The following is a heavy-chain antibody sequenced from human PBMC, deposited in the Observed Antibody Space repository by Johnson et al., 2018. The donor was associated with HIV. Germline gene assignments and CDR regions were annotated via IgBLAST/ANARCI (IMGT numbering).Heavy chain of an antibody. CDR3: ARKVYYYDSSGYSSDAFDI. J-gene: IGHJ3*02. V-gene: IGHV3-66*01. Sequence: DVQLVESGGGLVQPGGSLRLSCAASGFTVSSNYMSWVRQAPGKGLEWVSVISSGGSTYYADSVKGRFTISRDNAKNSLFLQMNSLRAADTAVYYCARKVYYYDSSGYSSDAFDIWGQGTMVTVSS. CDR2: ISSGGST. CDR1: GFTVSSNY. D-gene: IGHD3-22*01.